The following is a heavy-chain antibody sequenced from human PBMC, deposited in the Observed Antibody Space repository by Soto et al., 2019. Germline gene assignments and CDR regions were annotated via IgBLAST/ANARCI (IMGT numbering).Heavy chain of an antibody. CDR2: IYYSGST. CDR3: ASSGPQIDY. D-gene: IGHD3-10*01. Sequence: QVQLQESGPGLVKPSETLSLTCNVPGGSISSYYWSWIRQFPGKGLEWIGDIYYSGSTNYYPPLKSRVSISVDTSKNQFSLKLSSVTAADRAVYYCASSGPQIDYWGQGTMVTVSS. CDR1: GGSISSYY. V-gene: IGHV4-59*01. J-gene: IGHJ4*02.